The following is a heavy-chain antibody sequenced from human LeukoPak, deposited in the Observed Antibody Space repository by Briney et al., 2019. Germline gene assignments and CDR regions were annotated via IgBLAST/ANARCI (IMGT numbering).Heavy chain of an antibody. D-gene: IGHD3-22*01. Sequence: GGSLRLSCTAAGFTVGDYAMSWVRQAPGKGLEWVGFIRSKAYGGTTEYAASVKGRFTISRDDSKSIAYLQMNSLKTEDTAVYYCTRDDYDSSGYYWRYYYYYYMDVWGKGTTVTISS. CDR1: GFTVGDYA. CDR3: TRDDYDSSGYYWRYYYYYYMDV. V-gene: IGHV3-49*04. J-gene: IGHJ6*03. CDR2: IRSKAYGGTT.